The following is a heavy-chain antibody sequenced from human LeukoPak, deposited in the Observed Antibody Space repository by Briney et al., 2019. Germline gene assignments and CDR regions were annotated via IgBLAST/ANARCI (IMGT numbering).Heavy chain of an antibody. CDR3: ARGTVVVPAAQEC. CDR1: GFTFSSYS. D-gene: IGHD2-2*01. V-gene: IGHV3-21*01. Sequence: GGSLRLSCAASGFTFSSYSMIWVRQAPGKGLEWVSSISSSSSYIYYADSVKGRFTISRDNAMNSLYLQMNSLRAEDTAVYYCARGTVVVPAAQECWGQGTLVTVSS. J-gene: IGHJ4*02. CDR2: ISSSSSYI.